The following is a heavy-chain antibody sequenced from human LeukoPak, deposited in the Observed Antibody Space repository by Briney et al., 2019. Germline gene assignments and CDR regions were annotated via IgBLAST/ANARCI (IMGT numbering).Heavy chain of an antibody. CDR3: ARGWDTSGYYYANAY. J-gene: IGHJ4*02. CDR2: IWSDVSNK. V-gene: IGHV3-33*01. Sequence: GGSLRLSCAASGFTFTSYVMHWVRQAPGKGLEWVAVIWSDVSNKYYADSVKGRFTISRDNAKNSLYLQMNSLRAEDTALYYCARGWDTSGYYYANAYWGQGTLVTVSS. D-gene: IGHD3-22*01. CDR1: GFTFTSYV.